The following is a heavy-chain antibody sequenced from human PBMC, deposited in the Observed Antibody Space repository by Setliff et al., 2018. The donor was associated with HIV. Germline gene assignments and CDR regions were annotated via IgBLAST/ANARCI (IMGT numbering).Heavy chain of an antibody. J-gene: IGHJ4*02. CDR2: IYHSGST. Sequence: TSETLSLTCAVSGYSISSGYYWGWIRQPPGKGLEWIWSIYHSGSTYNNPSLKSRVTISVDTSKNQFSLKLTSVTAADTAVYYCARTLRAAAMGYFDYWGQGTQVTVSS. D-gene: IGHD5-18*01. CDR1: GYSISSGYY. CDR3: ARTLRAAAMGYFDY. V-gene: IGHV4-38-2*01.